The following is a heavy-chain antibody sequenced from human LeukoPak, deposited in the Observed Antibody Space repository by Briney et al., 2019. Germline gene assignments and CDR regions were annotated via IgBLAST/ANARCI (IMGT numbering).Heavy chain of an antibody. CDR2: ISGSGGST. Sequence: GGSLRLSCAASGFTFSSYAMSWVRQAPGKELEWVSAISGSGGSTYYADSVKGRFTISRDNSKNTLYLQMNSLRAEDTAVYYCARPYCSGGSCYSQVALWGQGTLVTVSS. CDR1: GFTFSSYA. D-gene: IGHD2-15*01. CDR3: ARPYCSGGSCYSQVAL. J-gene: IGHJ4*02. V-gene: IGHV3-23*01.